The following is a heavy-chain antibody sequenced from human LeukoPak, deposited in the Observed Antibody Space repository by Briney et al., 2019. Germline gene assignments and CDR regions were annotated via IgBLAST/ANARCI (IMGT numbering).Heavy chain of an antibody. D-gene: IGHD3-10*01. J-gene: IGHJ4*02. V-gene: IGHV3-7*03. CDR2: IKQDGSEK. CDR3: ARGTYYYGSGSPETGY. Sequence: PGGSLRLSCVASGFTFSGHWMSWVRQAPGKGLEWMANIKQDGSEKYYVDSVKGRFTISRDNAKNSLYLQMNSLRAEDTAVYYCARGTYYYGSGSPETGYWGQGTLVTVSS. CDR1: GFTFSGHW.